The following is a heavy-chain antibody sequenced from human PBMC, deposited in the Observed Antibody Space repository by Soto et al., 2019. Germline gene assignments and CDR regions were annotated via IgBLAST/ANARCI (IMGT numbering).Heavy chain of an antibody. CDR2: INAGNGNT. V-gene: IGHV1-3*01. Sequence: QVQLVQSGAEVKKPGASVKVSCKASGYTFTSYAMHWVRQAPGQRLEWMGWINAGNGNTKYSQKFQGRVTITRDTAASTAYMELSSLRSEDTAVYYCARGLAGTYYFGYWGRGTLVTVSS. CDR3: ARGLAGTYYFGY. CDR1: GYTFTSYA. D-gene: IGHD6-19*01. J-gene: IGHJ4*02.